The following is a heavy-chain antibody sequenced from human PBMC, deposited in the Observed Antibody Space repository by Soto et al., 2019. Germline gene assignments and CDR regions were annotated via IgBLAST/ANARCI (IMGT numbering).Heavy chain of an antibody. CDR3: ARHPSDFWFDP. V-gene: IGHV4-39*01. CDR2: IYYGGST. J-gene: IGHJ5*02. CDR1: GGSISSSSYY. D-gene: IGHD2-21*02. Sequence: SETLSLTCTVSGGSISSSSYYWGWIRQPPGKGLEWIGSIYYGGSTYYNPSLKSRVTVSVDTSKNQFSLKLSSVTAADKAVYYCARHPSDFWFDPWGQGTLVTVSS.